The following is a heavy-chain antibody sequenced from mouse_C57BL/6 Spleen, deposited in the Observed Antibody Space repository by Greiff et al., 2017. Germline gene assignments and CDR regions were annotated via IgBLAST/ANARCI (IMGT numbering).Heavy chain of an antibody. CDR2: ISYDGSN. Sequence: EVQLQQSGPGLVKPSQSLSLTCSVTGYSITSGYYWNWIRQFPGNKLEWMGYISYDGSNNYNPSLKNRISITRDTSKNQFFLKLNSVTTEDTATYYCARVNWGRGFDYWGQGTTLTVSS. V-gene: IGHV3-6*01. CDR1: GYSITSGYY. CDR3: ARVNWGRGFDY. J-gene: IGHJ2*01. D-gene: IGHD4-1*01.